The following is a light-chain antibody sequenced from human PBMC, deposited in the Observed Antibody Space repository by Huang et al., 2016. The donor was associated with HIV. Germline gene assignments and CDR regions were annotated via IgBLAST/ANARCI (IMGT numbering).Light chain of an antibody. CDR1: QSVNNK. J-gene: IGKJ1*01. CDR3: QKYNNWPPWT. Sequence: EVVMTQSPVTLSVSPGERATLSCRASQSVNNKLAWFQQKPGQAPRLLIHDASIRATGIPDRFSGSGSGTEFTLTISSLQSEDFAVYYCQKYNNWPPWTFGQGTKVEIK. V-gene: IGKV3-15*01. CDR2: DAS.